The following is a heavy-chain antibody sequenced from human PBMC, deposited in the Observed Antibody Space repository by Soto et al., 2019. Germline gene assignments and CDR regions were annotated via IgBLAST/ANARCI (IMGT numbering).Heavy chain of an antibody. J-gene: IGHJ4*02. CDR1: GGSISSYH. CDR3: ARGDYGDYVNF. D-gene: IGHD4-17*01. CDR2: IYYSGST. Sequence: PSETLSLTCTVSGGSISSYHWSWIRQPPGKGLEWIGYIYYSGSTNYNPSLKSRVTISVDTSKNQFSLKLSSLTAADTAVYYCARGDYGDYVNFWGQGTLVTVSS. V-gene: IGHV4-59*01.